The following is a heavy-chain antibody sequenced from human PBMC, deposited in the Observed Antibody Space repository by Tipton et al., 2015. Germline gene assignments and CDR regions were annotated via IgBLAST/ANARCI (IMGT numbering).Heavy chain of an antibody. CDR2: IYPGDSET. V-gene: IGHV5-51*01. CDR3: VRRARRVGSHSYPYYFDY. D-gene: IGHD1-26*01. CDR1: GYSFSSYW. J-gene: IGHJ4*02. Sequence: QLVQFGAEVKKPGESLKISCKGSGYSFSSYWIAWERQMPGKGLEWMGTIYPGDSETRYNPSFQGQVTISADKSITTAYLQRRSLKASDTAMYYCVRRARRVGSHSYPYYFDYWGQGTLVPVSS.